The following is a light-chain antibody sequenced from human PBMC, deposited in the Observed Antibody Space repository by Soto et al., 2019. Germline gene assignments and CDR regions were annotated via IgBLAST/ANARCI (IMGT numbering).Light chain of an antibody. J-gene: IGLJ1*01. V-gene: IGLV1-47*02. CDR1: SSNIGSNY. CDR2: SNN. CDR3: AAWDDSLSGPI. Sequence: QSVLTQPPSASGTPGQRVTISCSGSSSNIGSNYVYWYQQLPGTAPKLLIYSNNLRPSGVPDRFSAYKSGTSASLAISGLRSEDEADYYWAAWDDSLSGPIFGTGTKLTVL.